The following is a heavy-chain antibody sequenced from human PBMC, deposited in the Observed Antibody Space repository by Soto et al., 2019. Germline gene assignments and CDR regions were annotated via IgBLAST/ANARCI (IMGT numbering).Heavy chain of an antibody. V-gene: IGHV3-21*01. D-gene: IGHD3-10*01. CDR2: ISSSSSYI. Sequence: PGGSLRLSCAASGFTFSSYSMNWVRQAPGKGLEWVSSISSSSSYIYYADSVKGRFTISRDNAKNSLYLQMNSLRAEDTAVYYCASIQLYYYGSGSQNFDYWGQGTLVTVSS. J-gene: IGHJ4*02. CDR1: GFTFSSYS. CDR3: ASIQLYYYGSGSQNFDY.